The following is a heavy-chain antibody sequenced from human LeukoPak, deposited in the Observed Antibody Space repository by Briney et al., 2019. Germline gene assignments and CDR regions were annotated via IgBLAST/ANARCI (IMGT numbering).Heavy chain of an antibody. CDR1: GGTFSSYG. J-gene: IGHJ4*02. D-gene: IGHD1-26*01. CDR3: ARDGTFFDY. CDR2: ISGYNDNP. Sequence: ASVKVSCKASGGTFSSYGISWVRQAPGQGFEWMGWISGYNDNPNYAQKFQGRVTMTTDTSTSTSYMELRSLRSDDTAVYYCARDGTFFDYWGQGTLVTVSS. V-gene: IGHV1-18*04.